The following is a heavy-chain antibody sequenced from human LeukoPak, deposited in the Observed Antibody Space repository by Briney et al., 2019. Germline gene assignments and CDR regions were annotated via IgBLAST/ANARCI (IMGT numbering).Heavy chain of an antibody. J-gene: IGHJ3*02. CDR1: GFTFSNAW. V-gene: IGHV3-7*03. CDR2: IKQDGSQK. D-gene: IGHD5-18*01. CDR3: AKDDRIQLWLGDAFDI. Sequence: GGSLRLSCAASGFTFSNAWMSWVRQAPGKGLEWVANIKQDGSQKSYVDSVKGRFTISRDNANNLLYLQMNSLRAEDTAVYYCAKDDRIQLWLGDAFDIWGQGTMVTVSS.